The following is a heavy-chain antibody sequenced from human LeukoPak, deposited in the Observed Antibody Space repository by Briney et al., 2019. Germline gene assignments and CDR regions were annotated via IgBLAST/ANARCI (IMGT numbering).Heavy chain of an antibody. CDR1: GXTFSSYG. D-gene: IGHD5-12*01. CDR3: ARVRLRGPLYGMDV. V-gene: IGHV3-33*01. Sequence: GRSLRLSCAASGXTFSSYGMHWVRQAPGKGLEWVAVIWYDGSNKYYADSVKGRFTISRDNSKNTLYLQMNSLRAEDTAVYYCARVRLRGPLYGMDVWGQGTTVTVSS. J-gene: IGHJ6*02. CDR2: IWYDGSNK.